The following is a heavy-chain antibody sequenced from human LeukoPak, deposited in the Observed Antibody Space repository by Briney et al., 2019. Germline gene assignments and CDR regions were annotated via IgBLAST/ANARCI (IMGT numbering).Heavy chain of an antibody. V-gene: IGHV4-59*12. Sequence: SETLSLTCIVSSASIDSFYWSWIRQPPGKGLEWIGYISHTGLTNYSPSLKSRVTISVDTSRNEFSLKLTSVTAADTAVYFCAHSVEYDVFMDPWGQGTLVIVSS. CDR2: ISHTGLT. CDR3: AHSVEYDVFMDP. D-gene: IGHD3-9*01. J-gene: IGHJ5*02. CDR1: SASIDSFY.